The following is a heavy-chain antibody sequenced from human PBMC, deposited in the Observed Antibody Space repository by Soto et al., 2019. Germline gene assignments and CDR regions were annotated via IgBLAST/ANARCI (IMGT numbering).Heavy chain of an antibody. D-gene: IGHD1-7*01. V-gene: IGHV3-48*01. J-gene: IGHJ3*02. CDR2: ISSSSSSV. Sequence: GGSLRLSCAASGFTFTIYNMNWVRQAPGKGLEWISYISSSSSSVYYSDSVKGRFTISRDNAKNSLYLQMNSLRAEDTAVYYCARVKLQSFDAFDIWGQGTMVTVSS. CDR3: ARVKLQSFDAFDI. CDR1: GFTFTIYN.